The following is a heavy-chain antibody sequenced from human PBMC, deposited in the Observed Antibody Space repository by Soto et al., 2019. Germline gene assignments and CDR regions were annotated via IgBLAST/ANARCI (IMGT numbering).Heavy chain of an antibody. V-gene: IGHV3-9*01. CDR3: AKGSLTGTNPARGMDV. D-gene: IGHD1-7*01. Sequence: PGGSLGLSCAASGFTFDDYAMHWVRQAPWKGLEWVSGISWNSGSIGYADSVKGRFTISRDNAKNSLYLQMNSLRAEDTALYYCAKGSLTGTNPARGMDVWGQGTTVTVSS. CDR1: GFTFDDYA. CDR2: ISWNSGSI. J-gene: IGHJ6*02.